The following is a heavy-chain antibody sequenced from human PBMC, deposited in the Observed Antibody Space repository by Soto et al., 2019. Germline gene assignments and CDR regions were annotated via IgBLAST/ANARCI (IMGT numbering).Heavy chain of an antibody. V-gene: IGHV4-59*01. J-gene: IGHJ4*02. CDR2: IYNIGNS. CDR3: ATGSGSYLFDL. D-gene: IGHD3-10*01. CDR1: GASITTYY. Sequence: QVQLRESGPGLVKPSETLSLTCTVSGASITTYYWSWIRQPPGKGLEWIGYIYNIGNSNYNPSLKIRVTISVDTSKNQFSLKLTSVTAADTAIYYCATGSGSYLFDLWGPGTLVTVSS.